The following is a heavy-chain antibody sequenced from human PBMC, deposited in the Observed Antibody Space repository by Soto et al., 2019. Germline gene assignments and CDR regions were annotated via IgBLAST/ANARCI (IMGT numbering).Heavy chain of an antibody. J-gene: IGHJ5*02. CDR3: AREGALKPFSS. Sequence: GGSLRLSCAASGFTFSSYAMSWVRQAPGKGLEWVSGIDGSGRNTYYADSVKGRFTISRDNSKNTLSVQMDSLRVEDTAVYYCAREGALKPFSSWGQGALVTVSS. CDR1: GFTFSSYA. CDR2: IDGSGRNT. V-gene: IGHV3-23*01.